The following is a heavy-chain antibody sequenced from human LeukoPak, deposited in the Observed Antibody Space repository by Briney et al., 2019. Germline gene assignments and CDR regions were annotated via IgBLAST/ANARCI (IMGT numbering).Heavy chain of an antibody. D-gene: IGHD2-2*01. J-gene: IGHJ4*02. CDR1: GFTFSSYA. CDR2: ISYDGSNK. CDR3: AFTPQGYCSSTSCYELDY. V-gene: IGHV3-30*04. Sequence: PGRSLRLSCAASGFTFSSYAMHWVRQAPGKGLEWVAVISYDGSNKYYADSVKGRFTISRDNSKNTLYLQMNSLRAEDTAVYYCAFTPQGYCSSTSCYELDYWGQGTLVTVSS.